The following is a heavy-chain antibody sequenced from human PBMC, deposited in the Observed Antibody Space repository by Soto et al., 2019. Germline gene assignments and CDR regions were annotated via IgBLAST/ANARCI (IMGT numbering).Heavy chain of an antibody. CDR1: GYSFTSYW. D-gene: IGHD3-22*01. J-gene: IGHJ3*02. Sequence: EVQLVQSGAEVKKPGESLKISCKGSGYSFTSYWIGWVRQMPGKGLEWMGIIYPGDSDTRYSPSFQGQVTISADKSISTAYLQWSSLEASDTAMYYCARPRAGYYDSSGRYDAFDIWGQGTMVTVSS. V-gene: IGHV5-51*01. CDR2: IYPGDSDT. CDR3: ARPRAGYYDSSGRYDAFDI.